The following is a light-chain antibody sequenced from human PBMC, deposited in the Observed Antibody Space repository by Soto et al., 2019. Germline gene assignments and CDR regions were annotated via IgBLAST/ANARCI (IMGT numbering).Light chain of an antibody. CDR2: GAS. CDR3: HSFRT. V-gene: IGKV3-20*01. Sequence: EIVLTQSPGTLSLSPGERTTLSCRASQSVSSSYLAWYQQKPGQAPRLLIYGASSRATGIPDRFSGSGSGTVFTLTIIILDAADIAEYYCHSFRTFGQGSKV. J-gene: IGKJ1*01. CDR1: QSVSSSY.